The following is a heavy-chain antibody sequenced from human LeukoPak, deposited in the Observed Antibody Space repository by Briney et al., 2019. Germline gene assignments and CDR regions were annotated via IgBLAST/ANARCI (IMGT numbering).Heavy chain of an antibody. V-gene: IGHV3-21*01. Sequence: GGSLRLSCAASGFTFSSYEMNWVRQAPGKGLEWVSSISSSSSYIYYADSVKGRFTISRDNAKNSLYLQMNSLRAEDTAVYYCARVIAAAGNYWGQGTLVTVSS. J-gene: IGHJ4*02. CDR3: ARVIAAAGNY. D-gene: IGHD6-13*01. CDR1: GFTFSSYE. CDR2: ISSSSSYI.